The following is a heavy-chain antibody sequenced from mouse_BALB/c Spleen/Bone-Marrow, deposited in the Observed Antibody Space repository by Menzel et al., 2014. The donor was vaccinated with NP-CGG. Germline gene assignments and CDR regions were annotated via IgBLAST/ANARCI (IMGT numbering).Heavy chain of an antibody. V-gene: IGHV1-54*01. CDR2: INPGSGGT. J-gene: IGHJ4*01. CDR1: VYAFTNYL. CDR3: ARRDYAMDY. Sequence: VQLQQSGAELVRPGTSVKVSCKASVYAFTNYLIEWVKQRPGQGLEWIGVINPGSGGTNYNEKFKGKATLTADKSSSTAYMQLSSLTSDDSAVYFCARRDYAMDYWGQGTSVTVSS.